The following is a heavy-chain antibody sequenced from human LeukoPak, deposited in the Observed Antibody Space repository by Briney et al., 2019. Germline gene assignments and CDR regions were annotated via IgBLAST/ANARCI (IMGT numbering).Heavy chain of an antibody. D-gene: IGHD3-22*01. Sequence: SETLSLTCTVSGDSIGSHYWSWIRQPPGKGLEWIGYIFYVGSTNYNPSLKSRVTISVDTSKNQFSLKLNSVTAADTAVHYCARDYYDRRGEAFDIWGQGTMVTVSS. CDR1: GDSIGSHY. CDR2: IFYVGST. CDR3: ARDYYDRRGEAFDI. J-gene: IGHJ3*02. V-gene: IGHV4-59*11.